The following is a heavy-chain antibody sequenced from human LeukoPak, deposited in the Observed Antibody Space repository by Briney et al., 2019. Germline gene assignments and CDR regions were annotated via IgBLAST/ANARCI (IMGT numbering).Heavy chain of an antibody. V-gene: IGHV4-59*01. J-gene: IGHJ4*02. CDR1: GGSISSYY. Sequence: PSETLSLTCTVSGGSISSYYWSWIRQPPGKGLEWIGYIYYSGSTSYNPSLKSRVTISVDTSKNQFSLKLSSVTAADTAVYYCARGLVIRGRLDYWGQGTLVTVSS. CDR2: IYYSGST. D-gene: IGHD3-22*01. CDR3: ARGLVIRGRLDY.